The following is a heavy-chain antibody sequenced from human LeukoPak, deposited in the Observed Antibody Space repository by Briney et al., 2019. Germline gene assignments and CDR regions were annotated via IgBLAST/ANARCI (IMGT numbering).Heavy chain of an antibody. Sequence: SETLSLTCTVSGGSISSGGYYWDWIRQPPGKGLEWIGSIYYSGSTYYNPSLKSRVTISVDTSENQFSLKLTSVTAADTAVYYCARHYSFDAFDIWGQGTLVTVSS. J-gene: IGHJ3*02. CDR1: GGSISSGGYY. CDR2: IYYSGST. D-gene: IGHD2-21*01. V-gene: IGHV4-39*01. CDR3: ARHYSFDAFDI.